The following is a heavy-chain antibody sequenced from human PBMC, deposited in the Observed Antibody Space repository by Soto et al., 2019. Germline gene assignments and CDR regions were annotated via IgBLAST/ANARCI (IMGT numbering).Heavy chain of an antibody. CDR3: ARDSRSGYSLDY. CDR1: GGSISSGGYS. V-gene: IGHV4-30-2*01. D-gene: IGHD3-22*01. CDR2: IYHSGGT. J-gene: IGHJ4*02. Sequence: QLQLQESGSGLVKPSQTLSLTCAVSGGSISSGGYSWNWIRQPPGKGLEWIGYIYHSGGTDYNPSLKSRVTLTVASSNNPFSLKLSSVTAADTAVYYCARDSRSGYSLDYWGQGTLVTVSS.